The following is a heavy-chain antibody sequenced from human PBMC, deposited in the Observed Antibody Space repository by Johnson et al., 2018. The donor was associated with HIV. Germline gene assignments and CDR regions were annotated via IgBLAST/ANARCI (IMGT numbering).Heavy chain of an antibody. Sequence: QVQLVESGGGLVKPGGSLRLSCAASGFTFSDYYMTWIRQAPGTGLEWVAVISYDGSNKYYADSVKGRFTISRDNSKNTLYLQMNSLSAEETAVYYCAGEYYDSSGYYRLFAFDIWGQGAMVTVSS. CDR1: GFTFSDYY. D-gene: IGHD3-22*01. J-gene: IGHJ3*02. CDR3: AGEYYDSSGYYRLFAFDI. V-gene: IGHV3-30*03. CDR2: ISYDGSNK.